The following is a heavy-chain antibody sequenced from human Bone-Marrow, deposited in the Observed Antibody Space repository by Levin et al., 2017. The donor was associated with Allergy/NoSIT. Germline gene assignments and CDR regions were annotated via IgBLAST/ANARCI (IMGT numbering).Heavy chain of an antibody. CDR2: IHHSGSS. Sequence: SETLSLTCAVSGGSISIGYWWSWVRQPPGKGLEWLGEIHHSGSSSYNPSLKGRLTMSVDKSKNHFFLWLNSVTAADTAVYYCGRNGGFALDFWGQGILVTVS. J-gene: IGHJ4*02. CDR3: GRNGGFALDF. D-gene: IGHD2-8*01. CDR1: GGSISIGYW. V-gene: IGHV4-4*02.